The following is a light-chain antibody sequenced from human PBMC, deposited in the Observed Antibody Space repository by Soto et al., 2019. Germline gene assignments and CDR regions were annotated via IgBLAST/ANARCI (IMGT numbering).Light chain of an antibody. CDR3: QQYNTYSRT. V-gene: IGKV1-5*01. CDR1: RGISNS. Sequence: IQITQSPSTLSASVGDRLTITCRASRGISNSLAWYQQTAGKAPKLLLRSASRLHRGVPSRFSGGGSETEFTLTISGLQPGDSATYYCQQYNTYSRTFGQGTKVDIK. J-gene: IGKJ1*01. CDR2: SAS.